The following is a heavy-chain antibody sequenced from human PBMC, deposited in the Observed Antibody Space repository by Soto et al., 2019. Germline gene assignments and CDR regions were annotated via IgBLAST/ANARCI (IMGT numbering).Heavy chain of an antibody. CDR3: ARDGGFYFDY. CDR1: GFTFSDYW. CDR2: IKQDGSEK. D-gene: IGHD3-10*01. Sequence: EVHLVESGGGLVQPGGSLRLSCAASGFTFSDYWMSWVRQAPGKGLEWVANIKQDGSEKYFVDSVKGRLTTSRDNAKNSLYLQMNSLRAEDTAVYYCARDGGFYFDYWGQGTLVTVSS. V-gene: IGHV3-7*01. J-gene: IGHJ4*02.